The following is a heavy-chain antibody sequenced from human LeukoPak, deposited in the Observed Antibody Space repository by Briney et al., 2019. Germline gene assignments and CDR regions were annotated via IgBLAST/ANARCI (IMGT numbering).Heavy chain of an antibody. J-gene: IGHJ4*02. CDR1: GGAFSSYA. Sequence: SVKVSCKASGGAFSSYAISWVRQAPGQGLEWMGGIIPIFGTANYAQKFQGRVTITADESTSTAYLELSSLRSEDTAVYYCARDSGSGYDRRAFDYWGQGTLVTVSS. V-gene: IGHV1-69*13. D-gene: IGHD5-12*01. CDR3: ARDSGSGYDRRAFDY. CDR2: IIPIFGTA.